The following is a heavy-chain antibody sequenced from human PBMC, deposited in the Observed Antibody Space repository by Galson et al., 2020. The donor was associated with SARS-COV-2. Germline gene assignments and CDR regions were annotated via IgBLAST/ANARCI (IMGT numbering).Heavy chain of an antibody. CDR2: IYPGDSDT. CDR3: ARRPACSGSWHNYLDY. J-gene: IGHJ4*02. D-gene: IGHD6-13*01. CDR1: GYDFGTYL. Sequence: GGSPKIPCQGLGYDFGTYLLDWVRPMPGKGLELIGTIYPGDSDTTYSPSFQWHVTISADKSINTAYLQWSSLTASDTAVYFCARRPACSGSWHNYLDYWGQGTLVTVSS. V-gene: IGHV5-51*01.